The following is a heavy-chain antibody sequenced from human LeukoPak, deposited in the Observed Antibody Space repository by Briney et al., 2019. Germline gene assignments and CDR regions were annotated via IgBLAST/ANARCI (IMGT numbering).Heavy chain of an antibody. Sequence: GASVKVSCKASGYTFTGYYIHGVRQAPGQGLEWMGWINPNSGGTNYAQKFQGRVTMTRDTSISTAYMELSRLRSDDTAVYYCAREDGGSLILPGGGYYFDYWGQGTLVTVSS. CDR3: AREDGGSLILPGGGYYFDY. V-gene: IGHV1-2*02. CDR1: GYTFTGYY. J-gene: IGHJ4*02. D-gene: IGHD1-26*01. CDR2: INPNSGGT.